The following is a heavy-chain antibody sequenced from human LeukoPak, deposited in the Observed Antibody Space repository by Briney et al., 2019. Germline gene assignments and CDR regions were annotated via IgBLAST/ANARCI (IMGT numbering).Heavy chain of an antibody. CDR1: GYTITSYC. CDR2: IRPD. V-gene: IGHV1-46*03. Sequence: ASVKVSCKASGYTITSYCVHWVRQAPGQGLEWMGVIRPDSSAQTFQGRVTLTRDTSTSTVYMELSSPRSEDSAIYYCVSDYTAMFTGCDYWGEGTPVTVSS. D-gene: IGHD5-18*01. CDR3: VSDYTAMFTGCDY. J-gene: IGHJ4*02.